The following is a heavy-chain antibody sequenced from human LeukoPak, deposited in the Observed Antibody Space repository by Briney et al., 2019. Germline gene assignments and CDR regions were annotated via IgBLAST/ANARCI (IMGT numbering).Heavy chain of an antibody. CDR1: GFNFSSYL. Sequence: GGSLRLSCAASGFNFSSYLLHWVRQAPGKGLVWVSRINSDGSSTSYADSVRGRFTISRDNTKNTLYLQMNSLRAEDTAVYYCARGGGYSYGTFDYWGQGTLVTVSS. V-gene: IGHV3-74*01. J-gene: IGHJ4*02. CDR3: ARGGGYSYGTFDY. D-gene: IGHD5-18*01. CDR2: INSDGSST.